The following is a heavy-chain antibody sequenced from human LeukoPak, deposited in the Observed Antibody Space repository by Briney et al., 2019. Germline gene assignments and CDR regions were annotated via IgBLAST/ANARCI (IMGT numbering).Heavy chain of an antibody. CDR2: ISGSGGST. Sequence: GGSLRLSCAASGFTVSSNYMSWVRQAPGKGLEWVSAISGSGGSTYYADSVKGRFTISRDNSKNTLYLQMNSLRAEDTAVYYCAKDAVLRFLEWLFFPAEYFQHWGQGTLVTVSS. V-gene: IGHV3-23*01. CDR1: GFTVSSNY. CDR3: AKDAVLRFLEWLFFPAEYFQH. D-gene: IGHD3-3*01. J-gene: IGHJ1*01.